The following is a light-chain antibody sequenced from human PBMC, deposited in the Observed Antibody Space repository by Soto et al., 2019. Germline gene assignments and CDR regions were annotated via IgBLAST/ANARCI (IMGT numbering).Light chain of an antibody. Sequence: DIVMSHSPDSLAASLGERATINCKSSQSVLYDSNNKNYLAWYQQKPGQPPKLLIYWASMRESGVPDRFSGGGSGTDFTLTITSLQAEDVAVYYCQQYYSLPLTFGEGTKVDNK. J-gene: IGKJ4*01. V-gene: IGKV4-1*01. CDR1: QSVLYDSNNKNY. CDR3: QQYYSLPLT. CDR2: WAS.